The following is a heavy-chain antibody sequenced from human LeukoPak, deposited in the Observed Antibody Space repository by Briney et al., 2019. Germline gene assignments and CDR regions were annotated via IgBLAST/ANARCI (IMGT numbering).Heavy chain of an antibody. CDR1: GFTFSSYA. CDR3: ARVPLGDYGSD. J-gene: IGHJ4*02. CDR2: ISYDGSNK. V-gene: IGHV3-30-3*01. Sequence: PGGSLRLSCAASGFTFSSYAMHWVRQAPGKGLEWVAVISYDGSNKYYADSVKGRFTISRDNSKNTLYLRMNSLRAEDTAVYYCARVPLGDYGSDWGQGTLVTVSS. D-gene: IGHD4-17*01.